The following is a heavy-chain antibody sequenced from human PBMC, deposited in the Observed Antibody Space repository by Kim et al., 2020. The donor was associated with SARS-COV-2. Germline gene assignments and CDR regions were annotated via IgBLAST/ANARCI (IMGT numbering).Heavy chain of an antibody. CDR2: KSESVTKE. V-gene: IGHV3-30*18. Sequence: GGSLRLSCEASGFKFSGYGVHWVRQAPGKGLEWLALKSESVTKEAYADSVKGRFTISIDNSKNTVYLQMNNLGPEDTAVYYCAQVAGAYRGWLGAWGQGSLV. CDR1: GFKFSGYG. CDR3: AQVAGAYRGWLGA. D-gene: IGHD4-4*01. J-gene: IGHJ5*02.